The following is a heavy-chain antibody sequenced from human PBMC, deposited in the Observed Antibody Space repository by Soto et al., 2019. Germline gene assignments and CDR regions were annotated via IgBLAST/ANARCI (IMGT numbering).Heavy chain of an antibody. V-gene: IGHV4-59*12. CDR2: INYSGSN. J-gene: IGHJ4*02. Sequence: WDTLCLTCTLSVGSSISYDCCLMLQPPVKGLEWIGYINYSGSNNYNPSLKSRVTISVDASKNQFSLELSSVTDADTDVYYCTRGLLNGTLQGIEPWGRGTLVNVSS. CDR1: VGSSISYD. CDR3: TRGLLNGTLQGIEP. D-gene: IGHD6-13*01.